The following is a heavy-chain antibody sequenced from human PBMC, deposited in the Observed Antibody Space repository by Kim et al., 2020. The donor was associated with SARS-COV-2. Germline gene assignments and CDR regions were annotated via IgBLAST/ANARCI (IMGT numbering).Heavy chain of an antibody. J-gene: IGHJ6*03. CDR1: GGSISSYY. V-gene: IGHV4-59*01. Sequence: SETLSLTCTVSGGSISSYYWSWIRQPPGKGLEWIGYIYFSGSTNYNPSLTSRVTISVDTSKNQFSLKLSSVTAADTAVYYCAGVESSSWHYYYYYMDVWGKGTAVTVSS. CDR2: IYFSGST. CDR3: AGVESSSWHYYYYYMDV. D-gene: IGHD6-13*01.